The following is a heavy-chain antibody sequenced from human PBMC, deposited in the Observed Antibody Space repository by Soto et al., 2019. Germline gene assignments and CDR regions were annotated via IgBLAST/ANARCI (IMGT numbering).Heavy chain of an antibody. Sequence: QVQLQESGPGLVKPSQTLSLTCTVSGGSISSGDYYWSWIRQPPGKGLEWIGYIYYSGSTYYNPSLKSRVTISVDTSKNQFSLKLSSVTAADTAVYYCARGDWLVAAREGSYNWFDPWGQGTLVTVSS. D-gene: IGHD2-15*01. CDR2: IYYSGST. CDR3: ARGDWLVAAREGSYNWFDP. J-gene: IGHJ5*02. CDR1: GGSISSGDYY. V-gene: IGHV4-30-4*01.